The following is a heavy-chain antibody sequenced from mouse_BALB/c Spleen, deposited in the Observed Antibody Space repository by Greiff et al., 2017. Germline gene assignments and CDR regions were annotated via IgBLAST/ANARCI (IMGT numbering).Heavy chain of an antibody. J-gene: IGHJ4*01. Sequence: VKLMESGPGLVAPSQSLSITCTVSGFSLTSYDISWIRQPPGKGLEWLGVIWTGGGTNYNSAFMSRLSISKDNSKSQVFLKMNSLQTDDTAIYYCVRAGSRAMDYWGQGTSVTVSS. CDR2: IWTGGGT. CDR1: GFSLTSYD. V-gene: IGHV2-9-2*01. D-gene: IGHD1-1*01. CDR3: VRAGSRAMDY.